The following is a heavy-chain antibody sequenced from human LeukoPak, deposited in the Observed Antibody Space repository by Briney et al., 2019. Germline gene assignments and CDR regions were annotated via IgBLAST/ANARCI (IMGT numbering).Heavy chain of an antibody. D-gene: IGHD3-9*01. CDR1: GYTFTGYY. Sequence: ASVKVSYKASGYTFTGYYMHWVRQAPGQGLEWMGWINPNSGGTNYAQKFQGWVTMTRDTSISTAYMELSRLRSDDTAVYYCARADKIRRYFDWSGDAFDIWGQGTMVTVSS. CDR3: ARADKIRRYFDWSGDAFDI. CDR2: INPNSGGT. V-gene: IGHV1-2*04. J-gene: IGHJ3*02.